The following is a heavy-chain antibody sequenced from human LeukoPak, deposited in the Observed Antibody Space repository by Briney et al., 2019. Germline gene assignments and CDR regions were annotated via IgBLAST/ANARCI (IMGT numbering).Heavy chain of an antibody. CDR2: ISSNGGST. V-gene: IGHV3-64*01. CDR1: GFTFSSYA. Sequence: GGSLRLSCAASGFTFSSYAMHWVRQAPGKGLEYVSAISSNGGSTYYANSVKGRFTISRDNSKNTLYLQMGSLRAEDMAVYYCARANFGCSSSGNWFDPWGQGTLVTVSS. J-gene: IGHJ5*02. D-gene: IGHD6-13*01. CDR3: ARANFGCSSSGNWFDP.